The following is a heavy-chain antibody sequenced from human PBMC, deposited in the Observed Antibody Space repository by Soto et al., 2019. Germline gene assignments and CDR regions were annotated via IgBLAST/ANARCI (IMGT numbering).Heavy chain of an antibody. CDR1: GGTFSSYT. Sequence: ASVQVSCKASGGTFSSYTISWVRQAPRQPLEWMGRIIPILGIANYAQKFQGRVTITADKSTSTAYMEVSSLRSEDTAVYYFARDQATVTLGYYYYYMDVWGKGTTVTVSS. V-gene: IGHV1-69*04. CDR3: ARDQATVTLGYYYYYMDV. D-gene: IGHD4-17*01. CDR2: IIPILGIA. J-gene: IGHJ6*03.